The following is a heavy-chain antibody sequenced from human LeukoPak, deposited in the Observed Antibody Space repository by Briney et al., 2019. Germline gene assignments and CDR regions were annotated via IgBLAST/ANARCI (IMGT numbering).Heavy chain of an antibody. Sequence: SETLSLTCTVSGGSISSSSYYWGWIRQPPGKGLEWIGSIYYSGSTYYNPSLKSRVTISVGTSKNQFSLKLSSVTAADTAVYYCARHYYDSSGYGDWFDPWGQGTLVTVSS. CDR1: GGSISSSSYY. CDR3: ARHYYDSSGYGDWFDP. J-gene: IGHJ5*02. CDR2: IYYSGST. D-gene: IGHD3-22*01. V-gene: IGHV4-39*01.